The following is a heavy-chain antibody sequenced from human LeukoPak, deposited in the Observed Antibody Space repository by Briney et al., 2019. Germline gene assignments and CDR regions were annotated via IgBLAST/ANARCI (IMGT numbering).Heavy chain of an antibody. Sequence: GGSLRLSCEVSGFNFSNSWMNWVRQAPGKGLEWVANIDQDGIETNYVDSVKGRFIISRDNAKRSVYLQMIRLRADDTAVYYCTAVTSSGELSFWDYWGQGTLVTVSS. CDR3: TAVTSSGELSFWDY. V-gene: IGHV3-7*01. J-gene: IGHJ4*02. D-gene: IGHD3-16*02. CDR1: GFNFSNSW. CDR2: IDQDGIET.